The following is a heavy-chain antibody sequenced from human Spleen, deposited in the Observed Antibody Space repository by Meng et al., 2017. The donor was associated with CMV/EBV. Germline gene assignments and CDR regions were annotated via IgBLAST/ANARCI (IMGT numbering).Heavy chain of an antibody. D-gene: IGHD3-22*01. V-gene: IGHV3-66*02. CDR1: GFTVSSNY. CDR2: IYSGGST. J-gene: IGHJ6*02. CDR3: ARDRAPPGYYYGMDV. Sequence: GESLKISCAASGFTVSSNYMSWVRQAPGKGLEWVSIIYSGGSTYYADSVKGRFTISRDNSKNMLYLQMNSLRAEDTAVYYCARDRAPPGYYYGMDVWGQGTTVTVSS.